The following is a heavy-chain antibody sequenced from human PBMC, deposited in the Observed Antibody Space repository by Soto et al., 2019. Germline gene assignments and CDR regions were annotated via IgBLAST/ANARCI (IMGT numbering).Heavy chain of an antibody. CDR3: ARDHDIVATIYLDY. J-gene: IGHJ4*02. CDR2: MNPNSGNT. D-gene: IGHD5-12*01. V-gene: IGHV1-8*01. Sequence: GASVKVSCKASGCTFTSYDINWVRQATGQGLEWMGWMNPNSGNTSYAQKFQGRVTMTTNTSTSTANMELSSLRSEDTAVYYCARDHDIVATIYLDYWGQGTLVTSPQ. CDR1: GCTFTSYD.